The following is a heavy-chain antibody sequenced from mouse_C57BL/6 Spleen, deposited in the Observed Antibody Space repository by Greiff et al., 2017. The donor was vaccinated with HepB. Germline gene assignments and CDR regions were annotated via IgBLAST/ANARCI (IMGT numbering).Heavy chain of an antibody. Sequence: VKLQQPGAELVKPGASVKLSCKASGYTFTSYWMHWVKQRPGQGLEWIGMIHPNSGSTNYNEKFKSKATLTVDKSSSTAYMQLSSLTSEDSAVYYCARYYGSSPERGAMDYWGQGTSVTVSS. J-gene: IGHJ4*01. CDR2: IHPNSGST. CDR1: GYTFTSYW. CDR3: ARYYGSSPERGAMDY. D-gene: IGHD1-1*01. V-gene: IGHV1-64*01.